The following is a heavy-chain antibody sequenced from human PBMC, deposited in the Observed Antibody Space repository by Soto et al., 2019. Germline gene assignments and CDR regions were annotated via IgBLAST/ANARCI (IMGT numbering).Heavy chain of an antibody. Sequence: ETLSLTCAVYGGSFSGYYWNWIRQPPGKGLEWIGEITHSGSTNYNPSLKSRVTISVDTSKNQFSLKLNSVTAADTAVYYCARDKITGLFDYWGQGTLVTVSS. CDR3: ARDKITGLFDY. CDR1: GGSFSGYY. CDR2: ITHSGST. J-gene: IGHJ4*02. D-gene: IGHD2-8*02. V-gene: IGHV4-34*01.